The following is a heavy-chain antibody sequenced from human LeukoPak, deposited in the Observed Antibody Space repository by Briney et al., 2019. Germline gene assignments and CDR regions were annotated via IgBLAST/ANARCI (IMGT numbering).Heavy chain of an antibody. D-gene: IGHD6-19*01. Sequence: GSLRLSCAASGFTFSSYAMSWVRQAPGKGLEWVSAINGSGGSTYYADSVKGRFTISRDNSKNTLYLQMNSLRAEDTAVYYCAKGSEWLVPFDYWGQGTLVTVSS. CDR1: GFTFSSYA. CDR2: INGSGGST. CDR3: AKGSEWLVPFDY. J-gene: IGHJ4*02. V-gene: IGHV3-23*01.